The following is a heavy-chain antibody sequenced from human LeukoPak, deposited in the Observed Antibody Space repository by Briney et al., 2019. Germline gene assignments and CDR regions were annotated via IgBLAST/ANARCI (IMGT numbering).Heavy chain of an antibody. CDR2: ISSSGSYT. D-gene: IGHD3/OR15-3a*01. CDR1: GFTFSNYA. CDR3: VRSRGTGPGAHFDV. V-gene: IGHV3-11*03. Sequence: GGSLRLSCAASGFTFSNYAMNWVRQAPGQGLEWISYISSSGSYTNYADSVRGRFTISRDNAKNSLFLQMNSLRGEDTAVYFCVRSRGTGPGAHFDVWGQGALVSVSS. J-gene: IGHJ4*02.